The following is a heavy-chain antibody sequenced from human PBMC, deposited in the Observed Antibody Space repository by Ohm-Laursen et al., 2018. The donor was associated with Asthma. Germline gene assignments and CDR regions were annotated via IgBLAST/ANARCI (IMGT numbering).Heavy chain of an antibody. CDR3: ARDNGEFEDSKRVRYYFDY. V-gene: IGHV3-30*03. CDR2: ISYDGSNK. D-gene: IGHD3-22*01. J-gene: IGHJ4*02. Sequence: SLRLSCAASGFTFSSYGMHWVRQAPGKGLEWVAVISYDGSNKYYADSVKGRFTISRDNSKNTLYLQMNSLRAEDTAVYYCARDNGEFEDSKRVRYYFDYWGQGTLVTVSS. CDR1: GFTFSSYG.